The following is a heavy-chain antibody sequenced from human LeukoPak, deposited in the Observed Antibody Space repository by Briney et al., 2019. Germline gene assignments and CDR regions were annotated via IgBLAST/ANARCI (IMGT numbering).Heavy chain of an antibody. CDR2: VYYSGST. Sequence: PSETLSLTCTVSGGSIRSYYWSWIRQPPGKGLEWIGYVYYSGSTNYNPSLKSRLAISLDTSNNQFSLKLSSVTAADTAVYYCARLFRYYDILTGYVPGAFDCWGQGTLVTVSS. CDR3: ARLFRYYDILTGYVPGAFDC. V-gene: IGHV4-59*08. CDR1: GGSIRSYY. D-gene: IGHD3-9*01. J-gene: IGHJ4*02.